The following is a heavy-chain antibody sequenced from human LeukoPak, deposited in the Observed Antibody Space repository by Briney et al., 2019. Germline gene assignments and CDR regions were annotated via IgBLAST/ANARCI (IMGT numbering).Heavy chain of an antibody. V-gene: IGHV3-23*01. CDR2: ISGSGGST. CDR1: GFTFSSYA. CDR3: AKDHSSGLEAY. D-gene: IGHD2/OR15-2a*01. Sequence: GGFLRLSCAASGFTFSSYAMSWVRQAPGKGLEWVSAISGSGGSTYYADSVKGRFTISRDNSKNTLYLQMNSLRAEDTAVYYCAKDHSSGLEAYWGQGTLVTVSS. J-gene: IGHJ4*02.